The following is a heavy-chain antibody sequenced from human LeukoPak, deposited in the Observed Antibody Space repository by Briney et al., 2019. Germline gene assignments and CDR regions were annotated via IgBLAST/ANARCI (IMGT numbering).Heavy chain of an antibody. J-gene: IGHJ4*02. CDR1: GFTFSSNW. D-gene: IGHD6-13*01. Sequence: GGSLRLSCATSGFTFSSNWMSWVRHAPGRGLEWVANINPDGGAKYYAASVKGRFTVSRDNAKDSLYLQMNSLRVEDTAVYYCARANSSWHNWGQGTLVTVSS. CDR2: INPDGGAK. V-gene: IGHV3-7*01. CDR3: ARANSSWHN.